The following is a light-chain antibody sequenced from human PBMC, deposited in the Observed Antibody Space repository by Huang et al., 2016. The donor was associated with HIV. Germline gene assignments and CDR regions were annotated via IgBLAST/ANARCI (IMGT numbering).Light chain of an antibody. Sequence: EIVMTQSPATLSVSPGGRATLSCRASQSVSSDLAWYQQKPGQAPRLLIYAASTRATGIPARFSGSGSGTEFTLTISSLQSEDFALYYCQQYNNWPPITFGQGTRLEIK. J-gene: IGKJ5*01. CDR2: AAS. V-gene: IGKV3-15*01. CDR3: QQYNNWPPIT. CDR1: QSVSSD.